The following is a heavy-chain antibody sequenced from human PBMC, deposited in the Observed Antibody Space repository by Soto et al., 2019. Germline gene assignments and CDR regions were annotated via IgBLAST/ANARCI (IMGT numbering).Heavy chain of an antibody. J-gene: IGHJ6*02. CDR2: ISYDGSNK. Sequence: GGSLRLSCAASGFTLSSYGMHWVRQAPGKGPEWVAVISYDGSNKYYADSVKGRFTISRDNSKNTLYLQMNSLRAEDTAVYYCAKDLLTYYYYYGMDVWGQGTTVTVSS. CDR1: GFTLSSYG. CDR3: AKDLLTYYYYYGMDV. V-gene: IGHV3-30*18. D-gene: IGHD1-26*01.